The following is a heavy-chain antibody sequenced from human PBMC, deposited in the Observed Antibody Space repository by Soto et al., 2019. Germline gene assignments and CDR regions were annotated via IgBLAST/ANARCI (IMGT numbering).Heavy chain of an antibody. J-gene: IGHJ4*02. CDR2: MNPNSGNT. V-gene: IGHV1-8*01. D-gene: IGHD2-15*01. CDR1: GYTFTSYD. CDR3: ARAGYCSGGSCRPIDY. Sequence: QVQLVQSGAEVKKPGASVKVSCKASGYTFTSYDINWVRQATGQGLEWMGWMNPNSGNTGYAQKFQGRVTMTRNTSISTAYMELSSLRSEDTVVYYCARAGYCSGGSCRPIDYWGQGTLVAVSS.